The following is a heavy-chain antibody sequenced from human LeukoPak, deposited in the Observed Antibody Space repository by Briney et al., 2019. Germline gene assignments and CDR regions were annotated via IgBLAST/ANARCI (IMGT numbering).Heavy chain of an antibody. J-gene: IGHJ4*02. D-gene: IGHD2-15*01. CDR2: IWHDGSKE. CDR3: ARDPCSARSCPPWD. Sequence: GRPLRLSCAASGYTFRSYGMHWVRQAPGKGLEWVAAIWHDGSKEYYADSVKGRFTISRDDSKSTLYLQMNSLRDEDTAVYYCARDPCSARSCPPWDWGQGTQVIVSS. CDR1: GYTFRSYG. V-gene: IGHV3-33*01.